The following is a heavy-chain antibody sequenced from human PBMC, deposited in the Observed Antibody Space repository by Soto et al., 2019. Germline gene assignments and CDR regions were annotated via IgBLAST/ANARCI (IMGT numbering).Heavy chain of an antibody. CDR1: GFIFSSYA. V-gene: IGHV3-23*01. CDR2: ISGSGGST. Sequence: PGGSLRLSCAASGFIFSSYAMSWVRQAPGKGLEWVSAISGSGGSTYYEDSVKGRFTISRDNSKNTLYLQMNSLRAEDTAVYYCAKGPPSSGYYPYYFDYWGQGTLVTVSS. J-gene: IGHJ4*02. CDR3: AKGPPSSGYYPYYFDY. D-gene: IGHD3-22*01.